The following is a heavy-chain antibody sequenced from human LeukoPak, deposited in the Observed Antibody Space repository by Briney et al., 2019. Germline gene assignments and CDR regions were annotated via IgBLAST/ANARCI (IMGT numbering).Heavy chain of an antibody. CDR1: GFTFSDWN. CDR2: ISDNGGST. J-gene: IGHJ4*02. CDR3: ARAVAGTTGLWDY. D-gene: IGHD6-19*01. Sequence: PGGSLRLSCAASGFTFSDWNMNWVRQPPGKGLEWVSAISDNGGSTYYADSVKGRFTISRDNSKNTLYLQINTLRAEDTAVYYCARAVAGTTGLWDYWGQGTLVTVSS. V-gene: IGHV3-23*01.